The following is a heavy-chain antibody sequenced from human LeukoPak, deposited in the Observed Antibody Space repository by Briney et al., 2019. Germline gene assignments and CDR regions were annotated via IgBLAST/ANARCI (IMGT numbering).Heavy chain of an antibody. D-gene: IGHD3-22*01. CDR3: ARRQSWLVVITTPTYFDY. J-gene: IGHJ4*02. CDR2: IYYSGST. CDR1: GGSISSSSYY. V-gene: IGHV4-39*01. Sequence: SETLSLTCTVSGGSISSSSYYWGWIRQPPGRGLEWIVSIYYSGSTYYNPSLKSRVTISVDTSKNQFSLKLSSVTAADTAVYYCARRQSWLVVITTPTYFDYWGQGTLVTVSS.